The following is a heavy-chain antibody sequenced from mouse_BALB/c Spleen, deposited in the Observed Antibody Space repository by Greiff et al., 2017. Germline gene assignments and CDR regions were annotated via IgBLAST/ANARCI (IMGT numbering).Heavy chain of an antibody. CDR2: ISDGGSYT. CDR1: GFTFSDYY. CDR3: ARRSGYVGYAMDY. Sequence: EVHLVESGGGLVKPGGSLKLSCAASGFTFSDYYMYWVRQTPEKRLEWVATISDGGSYTYYPDSVKGRFTISRDNAKNNLYLQMSSLKSEDTAMYYCARRSGYVGYAMDYWGQGTSVTVSS. V-gene: IGHV5-4*02. D-gene: IGHD3-1*01. J-gene: IGHJ4*01.